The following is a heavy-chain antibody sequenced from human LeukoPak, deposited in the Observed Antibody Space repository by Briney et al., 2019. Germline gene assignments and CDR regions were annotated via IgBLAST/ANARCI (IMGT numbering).Heavy chain of an antibody. J-gene: IGHJ3*02. CDR1: GYTFTSYD. CDR2: MNPNSGNT. CDR3: ARGAPGIAAAGDDAFDI. Sequence: ASVKVSCKASGYTFTSYDINWVRQATGQGLEWMGWMNPNSGNTGYAQKFQGRVTMTRNTSISTAYMELSSLRSEDTAVYYCARGAPGIAAAGDDAFDIWGQGTMVTVSS. V-gene: IGHV1-8*01. D-gene: IGHD6-13*01.